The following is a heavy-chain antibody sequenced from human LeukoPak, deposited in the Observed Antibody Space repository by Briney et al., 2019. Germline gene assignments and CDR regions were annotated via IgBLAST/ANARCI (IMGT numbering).Heavy chain of an antibody. Sequence: SETLSLTCTVAGYSISSGYFWGWLRQPPGKGLEWIGSIYHSGSTSYNPSLKSRLTISVDTSKNQFSLKLNFVTAADTAMYYCARQTGSGLFTLPGGQGTLVTVSS. D-gene: IGHD3/OR15-3a*01. V-gene: IGHV4-38-2*02. J-gene: IGHJ4*02. CDR1: GYSISSGYF. CDR3: ARQTGSGLFTLP. CDR2: IYHSGST.